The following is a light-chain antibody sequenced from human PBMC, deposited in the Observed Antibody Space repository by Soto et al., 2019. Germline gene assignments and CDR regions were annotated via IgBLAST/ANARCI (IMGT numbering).Light chain of an antibody. CDR2: GNG. V-gene: IGLV1-40*01. CDR1: RSNIGSDYD. J-gene: IGLJ1*01. Sequence: QSVLTQPPSVSGVPGQRVTISCTGTRSNIGSDYDVHWFQHLPGTAPKLLIYGNGNRPSGVPDRFSASKSGTSASLAITGLQAEDEADYYCQSYDSSLSSYVFGTGTKLTVL. CDR3: QSYDSSLSSYV.